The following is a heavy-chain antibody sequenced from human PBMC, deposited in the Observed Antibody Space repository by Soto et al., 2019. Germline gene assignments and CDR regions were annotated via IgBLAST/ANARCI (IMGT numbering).Heavy chain of an antibody. Sequence: PSETLSLTCTISGGSISVYYWSWIRQPPGQALEWIGYIYDSGSPYYNPSLRSRVIISADTSKNQISLKLTSAPAADTAVYYCARGVGSSPPRYWGRGTLVTVS. J-gene: IGHJ4*02. CDR2: IYDSGSP. D-gene: IGHD1-26*01. CDR3: ARGVGSSPPRY. V-gene: IGHV4-59*01. CDR1: GGSISVYY.